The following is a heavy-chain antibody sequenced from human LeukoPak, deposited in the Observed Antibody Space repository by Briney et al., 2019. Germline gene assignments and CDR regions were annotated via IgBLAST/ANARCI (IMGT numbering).Heavy chain of an antibody. J-gene: IGHJ3*02. CDR3: ARARFEATVPTSYAFDI. D-gene: IGHD4-17*01. Sequence: PSETLSLTCTASGGSISSYYWSWIRQPPGKGLEWIGYIYYSGSTNYNPSLKSRVTISVHTSKNQFSLKLSSVTAADTAVYYCARARFEATVPTSYAFDIWGQGTMVTVSS. V-gene: IGHV4-59*01. CDR2: IYYSGST. CDR1: GGSISSYY.